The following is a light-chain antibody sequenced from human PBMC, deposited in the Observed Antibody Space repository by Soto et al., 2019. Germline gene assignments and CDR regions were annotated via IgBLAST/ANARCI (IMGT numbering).Light chain of an antibody. Sequence: DIQMTQSPSTLSASVGDRVTITCRASQSISSWLAWYQQKPGTAPKLLIYKASTLESGVPSRFSGSRSGTEFTLTVSSLQPDDFATYYCQQYGSSPRITFGQGTRLEIK. CDR2: KAS. CDR1: QSISSW. J-gene: IGKJ5*01. V-gene: IGKV1-5*03. CDR3: QQYGSSPRIT.